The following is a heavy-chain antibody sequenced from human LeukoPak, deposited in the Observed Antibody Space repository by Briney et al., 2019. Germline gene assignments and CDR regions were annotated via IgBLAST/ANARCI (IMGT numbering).Heavy chain of an antibody. CDR3: ASGSSGYYPADY. CDR1: GFTFSSYS. Sequence: GGSLRLSCAASGFTFSSYSMNWVRQAPGKGLEWVSSISSSSSYIYYADSVKGRFTISRDNAKNSLYLQMNSLRAEDTAVYYCASGSSGYYPADYWGQGTLVTVSS. CDR2: ISSSSSYI. D-gene: IGHD3-22*01. J-gene: IGHJ4*02. V-gene: IGHV3-21*01.